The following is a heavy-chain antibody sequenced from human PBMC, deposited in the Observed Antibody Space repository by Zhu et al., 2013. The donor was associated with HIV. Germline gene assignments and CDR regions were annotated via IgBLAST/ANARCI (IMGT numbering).Heavy chain of an antibody. Sequence: VQLQESGPGLVKPSQTLSLTCTVSGGSISNGGYYWSWIRQHPGKGLEWIGYIYYSGSTYYNPSLKSRVSISVDTSKNQFSLKLSSVTAADTAVYYCASKISGRGHFDYWGQGTLVTVSS. J-gene: IGHJ4*02. CDR2: IYYSGST. CDR3: ASKISGRGHFDY. D-gene: IGHD5-12*01. CDR1: GGSISNGGYY. V-gene: IGHV4-31*03.